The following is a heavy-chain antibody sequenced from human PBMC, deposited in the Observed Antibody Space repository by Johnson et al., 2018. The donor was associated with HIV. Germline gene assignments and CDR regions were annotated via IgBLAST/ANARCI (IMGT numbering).Heavy chain of an antibody. CDR2: ISYDGSNK. D-gene: IGHD7-27*01. CDR3: ARDLTNWGVGDAFDI. J-gene: IGHJ3*02. CDR1: GFTFSSYA. V-gene: IGHV3-30-3*01. Sequence: MQLVESGGGVVQPGRSLKLSCAASGFTFSSYAMHWVRQAPGKGLDWVAVISYDGSNKYYADSEKGRFTISRDNSKNTLYLQINSLRAEDTAVYYCARDLTNWGVGDAFDIWGQGTMVTVSS.